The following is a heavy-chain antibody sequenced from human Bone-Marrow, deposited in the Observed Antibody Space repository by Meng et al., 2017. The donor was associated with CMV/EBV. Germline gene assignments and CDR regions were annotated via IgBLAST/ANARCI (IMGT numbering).Heavy chain of an antibody. V-gene: IGHV1-18*01. CDR1: GYTFTSYG. CDR3: AVTYYYDSSGYYSFDY. Sequence: QVRLVVPGAEVKKPGASVKASCKASGYTFTSYGISWVRQAPGQGLEWMGWISAYNGNTNYAQKLQGRVTMTTDTSTSTAYMELRSLRSDDTAVYYCAVTYYYDSSGYYSFDYWGQGTLVTVSS. CDR2: ISAYNGNT. D-gene: IGHD3-22*01. J-gene: IGHJ4*02.